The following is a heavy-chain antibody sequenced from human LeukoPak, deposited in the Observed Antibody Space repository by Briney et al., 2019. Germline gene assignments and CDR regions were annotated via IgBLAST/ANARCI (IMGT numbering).Heavy chain of an antibody. J-gene: IGHJ4*02. CDR1: GYTFTDYY. D-gene: IGHD3-10*01. CDR3: ARTVTLLWFGELDY. CDR2: INPDSGGT. V-gene: IGHV1-2*02. Sequence: GASVKVSCKASGYTFTDYYMHWVRQAPGQGLEWMGWINPDSGGTSSAQNFQGRVTMTRDTSISTAYMELTRLRSDDTAVYYCARTVTLLWFGELDYWGQGTLVTVSS.